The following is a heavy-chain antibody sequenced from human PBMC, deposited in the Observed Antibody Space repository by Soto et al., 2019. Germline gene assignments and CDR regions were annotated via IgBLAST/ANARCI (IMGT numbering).Heavy chain of an antibody. CDR1: GYSFTSYW. Sequence: EVQLVQSGAEVKKPGESLRISCKGSGYSFTSYWISWVRQMPGKGLEWMGRIDPSDSYTNYSPSFQGHVTISADKSISXAXXQWSSLKASDTAMYYCARRPLGQQLDGYYYYGMDVWGQGTTVTVSS. J-gene: IGHJ6*02. D-gene: IGHD6-13*01. V-gene: IGHV5-10-1*01. CDR3: ARRPLGQQLDGYYYYGMDV. CDR2: IDPSDSYT.